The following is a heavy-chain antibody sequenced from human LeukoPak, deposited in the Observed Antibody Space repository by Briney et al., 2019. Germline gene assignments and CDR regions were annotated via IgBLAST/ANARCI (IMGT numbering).Heavy chain of an antibody. CDR1: GGSISSSSYY. V-gene: IGHV4-39*07. D-gene: IGHD1-7*01. J-gene: IGHJ5*02. CDR2: IYYSGST. CDR3: ASNWNFWVAWFDP. Sequence: PSETLSLTCTVSGGSISSSSYYWGWIRQPPGKGLEWIGSIYYSGSTYYNPSLKSRVTISVDTSKNQFSLKLSSVTAADTAVYYCASNWNFWVAWFDPWGQGTLVTVSS.